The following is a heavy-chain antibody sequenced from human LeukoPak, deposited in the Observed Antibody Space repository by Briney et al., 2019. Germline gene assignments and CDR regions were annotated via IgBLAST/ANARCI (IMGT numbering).Heavy chain of an antibody. V-gene: IGHV4-38-2*02. J-gene: IGHJ4*02. Sequence: SETLTLTCTVSGYSISSGFYWGWIRQPPGKGLEWIGEISHSGSTNYNPSLKTQVTISVDKSKNHFSLKLSSVTAADTAVYYCARGGDIVGATKLDYWGQGTLVTVSS. CDR1: GYSISSGFY. CDR3: ARGGDIVGATKLDY. D-gene: IGHD1-26*01. CDR2: ISHSGST.